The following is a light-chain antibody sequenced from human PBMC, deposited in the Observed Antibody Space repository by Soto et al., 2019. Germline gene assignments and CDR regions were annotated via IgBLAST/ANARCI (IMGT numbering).Light chain of an antibody. CDR3: QQYNSYWT. J-gene: IGKJ1*01. Sequence: DIQMTQSPSTLSASVGGRVTITWRASQSISSWLAWYQQKPGKAPKLLIYDASSLESGVPSRFSGSGSGTEFTLTISSLQPDDFATYYCQQYNSYWTFGQGTKVDIK. CDR1: QSISSW. CDR2: DAS. V-gene: IGKV1-5*01.